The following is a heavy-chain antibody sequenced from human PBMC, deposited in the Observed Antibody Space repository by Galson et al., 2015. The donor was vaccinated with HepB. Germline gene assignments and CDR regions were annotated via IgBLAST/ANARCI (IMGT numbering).Heavy chain of an antibody. CDR3: ARADGYCSGGSCEQNYYYYGMDV. Sequence: SLRLSCAASGFTVSSNYMSWVRQAPGKGLEWVSVIYSGGSTYYADSVKGRFTISRDNSKNTLYLQMNSLRAEDTAVYYCARADGYCSGGSCEQNYYYYGMDVWGQGTTVTVSS. CDR2: IYSGGST. V-gene: IGHV3-53*01. CDR1: GFTVSSNY. D-gene: IGHD2-15*01. J-gene: IGHJ6*02.